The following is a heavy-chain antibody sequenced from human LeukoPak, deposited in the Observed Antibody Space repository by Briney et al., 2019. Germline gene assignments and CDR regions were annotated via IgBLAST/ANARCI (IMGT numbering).Heavy chain of an antibody. CDR1: GYTFTVYY. CDR2: INPNSGGT. D-gene: IGHD2-15*01. V-gene: IGHV1-2*02. Sequence: ASVKVSCKASGYTFTVYYMHWVRQAPGQGLEWMGWINPNSGGTNYAQQFQGRVTMTRDTSISTAYMELSRLTSDDTAVYYCARWGGTVVDYWGQGTLVTVSS. J-gene: IGHJ4*02. CDR3: ARWGGTVVDY.